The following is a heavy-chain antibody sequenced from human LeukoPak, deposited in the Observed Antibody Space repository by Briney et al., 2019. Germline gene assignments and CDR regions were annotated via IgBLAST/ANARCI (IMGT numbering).Heavy chain of an antibody. D-gene: IGHD2-2*01. Sequence: SVKVSCKASGGTFSSYAISWVRQAPGQGLEWMGGIIPIFGTANYAQKFQGRVTMTTDTSTSTAYMELRSLRSDDTAMYYCARAPGDIVVVPAAILDYWGQGTLVTVSS. CDR1: GGTFSSYA. CDR2: IIPIFGTA. J-gene: IGHJ4*02. V-gene: IGHV1-69*05. CDR3: ARAPGDIVVVPAAILDY.